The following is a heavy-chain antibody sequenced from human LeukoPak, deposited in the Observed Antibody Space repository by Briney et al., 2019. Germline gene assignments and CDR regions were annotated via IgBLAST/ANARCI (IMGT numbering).Heavy chain of an antibody. Sequence: PSETLSLTCAVYGGSFSGYYWSWIRQPPGKGLEWIGEINHSGSTNYNPSLKSRVTISVDTSKNQFSLKLSSVTAADTAVYYCAKAYSGYDISDYWGQGTLVTVSS. V-gene: IGHV4-34*01. J-gene: IGHJ4*02. D-gene: IGHD5-12*01. CDR2: INHSGST. CDR3: AKAYSGYDISDY. CDR1: GGSFSGYY.